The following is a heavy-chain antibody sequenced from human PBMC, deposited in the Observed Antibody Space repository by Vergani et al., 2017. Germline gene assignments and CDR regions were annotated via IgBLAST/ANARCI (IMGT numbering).Heavy chain of an antibody. CDR2: IYPADSDT. Sequence: EVELVQSGPEMRKPGESLKISCKGSEYSFGNYWIGWVRQMPGKGLEWMGIIYPADSDTRYSPSFQGQVTISADKSLSTAFLQWDSLKASDTALYYFARHTTYTDSWGQGTLVTVSS. D-gene: IGHD1-1*01. CDR3: ARHTTYTDS. J-gene: IGHJ4*02. V-gene: IGHV5-51*01. CDR1: EYSFGNYW.